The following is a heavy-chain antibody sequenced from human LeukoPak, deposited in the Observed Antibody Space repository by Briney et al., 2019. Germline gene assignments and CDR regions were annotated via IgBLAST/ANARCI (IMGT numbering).Heavy chain of an antibody. V-gene: IGHV3-33*01. D-gene: IGHD3-10*01. CDR2: IWHDGSHK. CDR1: GFAFNTYA. Sequence: GGSLRLSCAASGFAFNTYAMHWVRQAPGQGLEWVALIWHDGSHKFYSNSVRGQFTISRGNSKNTVSLQMSNLRPEDTAVYYCAREIFGSGSCPDFWGQGTLVTVSS. CDR3: AREIFGSGSCPDF. J-gene: IGHJ4*02.